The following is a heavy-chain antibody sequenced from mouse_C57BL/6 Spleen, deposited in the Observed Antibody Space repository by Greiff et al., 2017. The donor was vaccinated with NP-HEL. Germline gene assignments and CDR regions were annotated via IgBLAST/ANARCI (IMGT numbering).Heavy chain of an antibody. CDR2: ISSGSSTI. J-gene: IGHJ1*03. Sequence: EVKVVESGGGLVKPGGSLKLSCAASGFTFSDYGMHWVRQAPEKGLEWVAYISSGSSTIYYADTVKGRFTISRDNAKNTLFLQMTSLRSEDTAMYYCARRPCNWDAWYFDVWGTGTTVTVSS. CDR3: ARRPCNWDAWYFDV. V-gene: IGHV5-17*01. CDR1: GFTFSDYG. D-gene: IGHD4-1*01.